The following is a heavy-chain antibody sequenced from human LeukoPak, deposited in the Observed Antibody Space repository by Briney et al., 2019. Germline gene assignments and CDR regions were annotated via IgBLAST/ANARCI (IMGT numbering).Heavy chain of an antibody. D-gene: IGHD3-10*01. CDR3: AKDHYYGSGKNGMDV. J-gene: IGHJ6*02. V-gene: IGHV3-23*01. Sequence: GGSLRLSCAASGFTFSSYAMSWVRQAPGKGLEWVSAISGSGSSTYYADSVKGRFTISRDNSKNTLYLQMNSLRAEDTAVYYCAKDHYYGSGKNGMDVWGQGTTVTVSS. CDR2: ISGSGSST. CDR1: GFTFSSYA.